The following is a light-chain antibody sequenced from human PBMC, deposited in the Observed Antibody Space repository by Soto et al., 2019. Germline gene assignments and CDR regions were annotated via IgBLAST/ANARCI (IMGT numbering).Light chain of an antibody. Sequence: EIVMTQSPATLSLSPGERATLSCRASQSVSSNLAWYQQKPGQAPRLLIYGASTRATGFPARFSGSGSGTEFTLTISSLQSEDFAVYYCQQFYNWPRTFGQGTKVDIK. CDR2: GAS. J-gene: IGKJ1*01. V-gene: IGKV3-15*01. CDR3: QQFYNWPRT. CDR1: QSVSSN.